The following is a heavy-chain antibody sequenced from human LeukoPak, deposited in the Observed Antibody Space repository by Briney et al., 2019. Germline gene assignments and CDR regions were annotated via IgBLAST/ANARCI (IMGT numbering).Heavy chain of an antibody. V-gene: IGHV3-30*02. Sequence: TGGSLRLSCGASGFTFSSYGMHWGRQAPGKGLEWVAFIRYDGRNKYYADSVKGRFTISRDNSKNTLYLQMNRLRAEDTAVYYCAKDRSMTTAITYSDYWGQGTLVTVSS. CDR1: GFTFSSYG. CDR2: IRYDGRNK. D-gene: IGHD4-11*01. J-gene: IGHJ4*02. CDR3: AKDRSMTTAITYSDY.